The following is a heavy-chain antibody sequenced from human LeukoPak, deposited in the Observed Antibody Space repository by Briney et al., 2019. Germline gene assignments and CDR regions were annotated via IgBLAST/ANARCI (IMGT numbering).Heavy chain of an antibody. V-gene: IGHV1-18*01. CDR1: GYTFTTYG. J-gene: IGHJ4*02. CDR2: ISAYNGNT. Sequence: ASVKVSCKASGYTFTTYGISWGRQAPGQGLEWMGWISAYNGNTNYAQKLQGRVTMTTDTSTSTAYMELRSLRSDDTAVYYCARDSVVPAAYRESFDYWGQGTLVAVSS. CDR3: ARDSVVPAAYRESFDY. D-gene: IGHD2-2*01.